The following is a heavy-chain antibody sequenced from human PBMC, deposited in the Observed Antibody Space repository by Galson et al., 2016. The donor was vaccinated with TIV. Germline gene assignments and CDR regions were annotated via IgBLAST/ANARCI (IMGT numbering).Heavy chain of an antibody. D-gene: IGHD6-13*01. J-gene: IGHJ5*02. CDR1: GFSLSTSGVG. CDR3: AHARGKRRYGSSWGNWFDP. V-gene: IGHV2-5*02. Sequence: PALVKPTQTLTLTCTFSGFSLSTSGVGVGWIRQPPGKALEWLALIYWGDDKRYSPSLKSRLTITKGTSKNQVVLTMTNMDPVDTATYYCAHARGKRRYGSSWGNWFDPWGQGSLVTVSS. CDR2: IYWGDDK.